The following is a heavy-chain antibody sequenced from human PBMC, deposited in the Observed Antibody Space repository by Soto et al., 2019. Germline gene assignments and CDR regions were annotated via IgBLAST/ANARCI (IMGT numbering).Heavy chain of an antibody. V-gene: IGHV1-18*01. CDR1: GYTFTSYG. D-gene: IGHD2-21*01. J-gene: IGHJ5*02. CDR3: AGARDIVVVSLDP. Sequence: QVQLVQSGAEVKKPGASVKVSCKASGYTFTSYGISWVRQAPGQGLEWMGWISAYNGNPNYAQKPQGRVTMPTDTXTGTAYMELRSLRADDTAVYDCAGARDIVVVSLDPWGQGTLVTVSS. CDR2: ISAYNGNP.